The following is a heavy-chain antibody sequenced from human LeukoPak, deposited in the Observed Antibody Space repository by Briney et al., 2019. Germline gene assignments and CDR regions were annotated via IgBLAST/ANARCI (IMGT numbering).Heavy chain of an antibody. D-gene: IGHD6-6*01. CDR1: GYTFTGYY. CDR3: ARGNWEYSSSSGYMDV. CDR2: INPNSGGT. J-gene: IGHJ6*03. V-gene: IGHV1-2*02. Sequence: ASVKVSCKASGYTFTGYYMHWVRQAPGQGLEWMGWINPNSGGTNYAQKFQGRVTMTRDTSISTAYMELSRLRSDDTAVYYCARGNWEYSSSSGYMDVWGKGTTVTVSS.